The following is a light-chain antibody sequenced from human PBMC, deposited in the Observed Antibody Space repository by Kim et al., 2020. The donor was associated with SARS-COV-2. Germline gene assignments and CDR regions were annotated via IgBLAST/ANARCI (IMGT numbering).Light chain of an antibody. CDR3: QVWDTISHHGV. V-gene: IGLV3-21*04. Sequence: PGQTARITCGGTSVGTKSVHWYQQRPGQAPVLVIYYNTDRPSGIPERFSGSNSGNTATLTISRVEAGDEADYYCQVWDTISHHGVFGGGTQLTVL. CDR1: SVGTKS. J-gene: IGLJ3*02. CDR2: YNT.